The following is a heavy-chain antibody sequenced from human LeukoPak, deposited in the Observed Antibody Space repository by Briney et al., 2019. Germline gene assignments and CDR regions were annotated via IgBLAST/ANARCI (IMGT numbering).Heavy chain of an antibody. D-gene: IGHD5-18*01. CDR1: GSTFSSYA. Sequence: GGSLRLSCAASGSTFSSYAMHWVRQSLGKGLEWVAVMSYDGFNKYYADSVKGRFTISRDNSKNTLYLQMNSLRAEDTAVYYCAKTKGYSYGYYFDYWGQGTLVTVSS. V-gene: IGHV3-30*18. CDR3: AKTKGYSYGYYFDY. J-gene: IGHJ4*02. CDR2: MSYDGFNK.